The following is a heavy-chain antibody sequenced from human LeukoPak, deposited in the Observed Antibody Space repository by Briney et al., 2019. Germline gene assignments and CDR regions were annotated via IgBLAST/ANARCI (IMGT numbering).Heavy chain of an antibody. J-gene: IGHJ4*02. D-gene: IGHD4-17*01. CDR2: ISDDGRNK. Sequence: GGSLRLSCAASGFSFISYGMHWVRQAPGKGLEWVGVISDDGRNKKYADSVKGRFTISRDNSKDTLYLQMNSLRDEDTAVYYCAKRPSDYGDYVTYFDYWGQGTLGTVSS. CDR3: AKRPSDYGDYVTYFDY. V-gene: IGHV3-30*18. CDR1: GFSFISYG.